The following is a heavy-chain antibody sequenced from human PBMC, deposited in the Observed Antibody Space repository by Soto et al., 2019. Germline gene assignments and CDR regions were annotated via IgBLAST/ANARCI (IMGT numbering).Heavy chain of an antibody. CDR1: GGSISWSSSY. Sequence: PSDTLSLTCAVPGGSISWSSSYWGWIRHPPEKGLESIGRIHYSVSTHYNPSLKSRVTMSIAPSKNQFSLKLTSVTAADTAECSSERESTGYRFEVDYWGQGTLVTVSS. CDR2: IHYSVST. V-gene: IGHV4-39*02. D-gene: IGHD6-13*01. CDR3: ERESTGYRFEVDY. J-gene: IGHJ4*02.